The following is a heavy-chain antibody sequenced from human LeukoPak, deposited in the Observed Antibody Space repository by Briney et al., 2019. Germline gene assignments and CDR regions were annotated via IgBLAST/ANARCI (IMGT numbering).Heavy chain of an antibody. D-gene: IGHD3-3*01. CDR2: IYTSGRT. J-gene: IGHJ4*02. CDR1: GGSLSSYY. V-gene: IGHV4-4*07. CDR3: ARDFEGVVIL. Sequence: SETLSLTCTVSGGSLSSYYWSWMRQPAGKGLEWIGRIYTSGRTNYNPSLKSRVTMSVDTSKNQLSLKLSSVTAADTAVYYCARDFEGVVILWGQGTLVTVSS.